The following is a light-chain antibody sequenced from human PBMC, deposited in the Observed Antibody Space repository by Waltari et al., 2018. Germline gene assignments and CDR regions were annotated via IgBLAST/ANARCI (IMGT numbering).Light chain of an antibody. Sequence: SFQLTQTPSVSVSPGETATISCHGETWWDKYVSWCQHKPGQSPVLLIYQDNMRPSGIPERFSGSNSGNTATLTISGTQAMDEADYYCQAWHTSTFVLFGGGTKLTVL. V-gene: IGLV3-1*01. CDR2: QDN. CDR3: QAWHTSTFVL. CDR1: TWWDKY. J-gene: IGLJ2*01.